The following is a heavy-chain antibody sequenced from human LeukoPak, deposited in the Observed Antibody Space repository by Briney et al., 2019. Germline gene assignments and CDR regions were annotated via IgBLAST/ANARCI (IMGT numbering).Heavy chain of an antibody. V-gene: IGHV1-2*02. CDR1: GYTFTGYY. D-gene: IGHD3-22*01. CDR2: INPNSGGT. Sequence: ASVKVSCKASGYTFTGYYMHWVRQAPGQGLEWMGWINPNSGGTNYAQKFQGRVIMTRDTSISTAYMELSRLRSDDTAVYYCARMDYYDSSGYGYWFDPWGQGTLVTVSS. J-gene: IGHJ5*02. CDR3: ARMDYYDSSGYGYWFDP.